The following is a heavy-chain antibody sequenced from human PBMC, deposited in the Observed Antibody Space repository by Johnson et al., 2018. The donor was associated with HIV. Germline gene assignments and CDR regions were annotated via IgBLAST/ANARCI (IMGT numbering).Heavy chain of an antibody. J-gene: IGHJ3*02. V-gene: IGHV3-11*04. CDR2: ISTSGSSI. CDR3: ARRGRSSSWYDLDI. D-gene: IGHD6-13*01. Sequence: QVQLVESGGGLVKPGGSLRLSCAASGFTFSDYYMSWIRQAPGKGLEWVSYISTSGSSIYYADSVKGRFTISRDNAKKSLFLQMNSRRAEDTAVYYCARRGRSSSWYDLDIWGQGTMVSVSS. CDR1: GFTFSDYY.